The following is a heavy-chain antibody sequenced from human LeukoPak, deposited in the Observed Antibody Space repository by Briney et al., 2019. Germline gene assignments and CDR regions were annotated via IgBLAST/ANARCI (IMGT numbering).Heavy chain of an antibody. J-gene: IGHJ3*02. CDR3: AINYGDYVEAFDI. D-gene: IGHD4-17*01. CDR2: INSDGSST. V-gene: IGHV3-74*01. Sequence: GGSLRLSCAASGFTFSSYWMHWVRQAPGKGLVWVSRINSDGSSTSYADSVKGRFTISRDNAKNTLYLQMNSLRAEDTAVYYCAINYGDYVEAFDIWGQGTMVTVSS. CDR1: GFTFSSYW.